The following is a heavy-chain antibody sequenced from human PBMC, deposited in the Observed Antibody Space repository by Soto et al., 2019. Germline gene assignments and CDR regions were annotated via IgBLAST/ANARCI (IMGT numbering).Heavy chain of an antibody. Sequence: TLSLTCTVSGGATSGYYCTWIRQPAGKGLEWIGRIYSSGGTKYNPSLKSRVDMSLDMTKNQFSLRLNSVTTADTTVYYCARGQRFSDSFDPWGQGTLVTVSS. J-gene: IGHJ5*02. V-gene: IGHV4-4*07. CDR3: ARGQRFSDSFDP. CDR2: IYSSGGT. CDR1: GGATSGYY. D-gene: IGHD3-3*01.